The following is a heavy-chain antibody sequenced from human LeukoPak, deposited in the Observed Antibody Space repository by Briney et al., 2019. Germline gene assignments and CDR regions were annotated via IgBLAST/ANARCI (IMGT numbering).Heavy chain of an antibody. D-gene: IGHD4-17*01. Sequence: SETLSLTCTVSGGSISSGGYYWSWIRQHPGKGLEWIGYIYYSGSTYYNPSLKSRVTISVDTSKNQFSLKLNSVTAADTAVYYCARDGATVTTESAFDIWGRGTKVTISS. CDR3: ARDGATVTTESAFDI. CDR1: GGSISSGGYY. J-gene: IGHJ3*02. CDR2: IYYSGST. V-gene: IGHV4-31*03.